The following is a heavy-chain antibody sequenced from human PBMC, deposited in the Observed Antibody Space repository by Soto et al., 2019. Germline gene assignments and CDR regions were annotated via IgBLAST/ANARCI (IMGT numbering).Heavy chain of an antibody. CDR3: RSLYDFWSGYLTDRYYYYMDV. Sequence: EVQLVESGGGLVQPGGSLRLSCAASGFTFSSYWMHWVRQAPGKGLVWVSRINSDGSSTSYADSVKGRFTISRDNAKNTLYLQMNSLRAEDTAVYYCRSLYDFWSGYLTDRYYYYMDVWGKGTTVTVSS. D-gene: IGHD3-3*01. V-gene: IGHV3-74*01. CDR2: INSDGSST. CDR1: GFTFSSYW. J-gene: IGHJ6*03.